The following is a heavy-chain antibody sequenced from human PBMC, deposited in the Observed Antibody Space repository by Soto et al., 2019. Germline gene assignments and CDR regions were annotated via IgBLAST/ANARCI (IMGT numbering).Heavy chain of an antibody. Sequence: ASVKVSCKASGGTFINYVVNWVRRAPGQGLEWMGRIIPISGAANYAQKFQGRVTITADKSTSTSYMELSSLRSEDTAVYYCARDMTRTVVPYFDFWGQGTLVTVSS. CDR1: GGTFINYV. CDR2: IIPISGAA. J-gene: IGHJ4*02. V-gene: IGHV1-69*06. CDR3: ARDMTRTVVPYFDF. D-gene: IGHD1-7*01.